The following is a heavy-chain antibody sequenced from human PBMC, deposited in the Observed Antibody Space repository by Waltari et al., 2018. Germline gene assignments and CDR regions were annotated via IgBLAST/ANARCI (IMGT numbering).Heavy chain of an antibody. V-gene: IGHV1-69*13. CDR1: GGTFRSYA. D-gene: IGHD6-13*01. J-gene: IGHJ6*02. CDR2: IIPIFGTA. Sequence: QVQLVQSGVEVKKPGSSVNVSCKASGGTFRSYAICRVRRSPGQGLEWVGGIIPIFGTANYAQKFKGRVTITADESTSTAYMELSSLRSEDTAVYYCAREVAAAVTDYYYGMDVWGQGTTVTVSS. CDR3: AREVAAAVTDYYYGMDV.